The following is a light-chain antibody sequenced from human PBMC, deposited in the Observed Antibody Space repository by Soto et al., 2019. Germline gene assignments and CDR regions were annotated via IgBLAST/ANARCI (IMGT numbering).Light chain of an antibody. CDR2: DVS. CDR3: QHFQRDPFT. J-gene: IGKJ5*01. V-gene: IGKV1-13*02. Sequence: AIQLTQSPSSLSASVGDRVTITCRASQGVSSALAWYQQKPGKPPKVLIYDVSSLQSGVPLRFRGSGSGTEFTLTITGLQPEDFGTYYCQHFQRDPFTYGQGTRLEIK. CDR1: QGVSSA.